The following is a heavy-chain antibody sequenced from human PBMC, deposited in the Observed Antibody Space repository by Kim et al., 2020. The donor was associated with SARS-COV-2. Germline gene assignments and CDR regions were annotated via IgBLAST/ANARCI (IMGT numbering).Heavy chain of an antibody. Sequence: GGSLRLSCAASGFTFSDYYMSWIRQAPGKGLEWVSYISSSGSTIYYADSVKGRFTISRDNAKNSLYLQMNSLRAEDTAVYYCARDMSEAAAGTLYYYYGMDVWGQGTTVTVSS. CDR1: GFTFSDYY. D-gene: IGHD6-13*01. J-gene: IGHJ6*02. CDR3: ARDMSEAAAGTLYYYYGMDV. V-gene: IGHV3-11*04. CDR2: ISSSGSTI.